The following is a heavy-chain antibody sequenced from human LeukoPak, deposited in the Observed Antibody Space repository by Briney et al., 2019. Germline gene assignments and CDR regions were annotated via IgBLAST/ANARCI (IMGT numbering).Heavy chain of an antibody. J-gene: IGHJ6*04. CDR2: IFSGGST. CDR1: GFNVSTNY. V-gene: IGHV3-66*01. Sequence: GSLRLSCAASGFNVSTNYITWVRQAPGKGLEWVSVIFSGGSTYYADSVKGRFTISRDNSKNTLYLQMNSLRAEDTAVYYCAELGITMIGGVWGKGTTVTISS. D-gene: IGHD3-10*02. CDR3: AELGITMIGGV.